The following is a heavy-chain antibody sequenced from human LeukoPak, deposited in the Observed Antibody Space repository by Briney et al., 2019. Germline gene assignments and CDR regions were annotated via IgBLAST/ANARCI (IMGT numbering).Heavy chain of an antibody. D-gene: IGHD2-21*02. CDR3: AQAVVTAIYYFDY. Sequence: GASVKVSCKASGDTFTSYYMHWVRQAPGQGLEWVGIINPSGGSTNYAQKFQGRVTMTKDTSTSTVYMELSSLRSEDTAVYYCAQAVVTAIYYFDYWGQGTLVTVSS. V-gene: IGHV1-46*01. CDR1: GDTFTSYY. J-gene: IGHJ4*02. CDR2: INPSGGST.